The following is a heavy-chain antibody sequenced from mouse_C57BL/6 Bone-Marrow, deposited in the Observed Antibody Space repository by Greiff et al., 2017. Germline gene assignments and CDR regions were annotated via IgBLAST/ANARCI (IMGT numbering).Heavy chain of an antibody. Sequence: EVKLVESGGGLVKPGGSLKLSCAASGFTFSDYGMHWVRQAPEKGLEWVAYISSGSSTIYYADTVKGRFTISRDNAKNTLYLQMSRLKSEDTAMYYCARANWDYFDYWGQGTTLTVSS. J-gene: IGHJ2*01. CDR1: GFTFSDYG. CDR3: ARANWDYFDY. D-gene: IGHD4-1*01. CDR2: ISSGSSTI. V-gene: IGHV5-17*03.